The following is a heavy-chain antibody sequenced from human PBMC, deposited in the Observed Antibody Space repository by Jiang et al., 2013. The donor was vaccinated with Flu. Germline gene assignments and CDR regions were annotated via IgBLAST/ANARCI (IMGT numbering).Heavy chain of an antibody. V-gene: IGHV6-1*01. CDR1: TAA. Sequence: TAAWHWIRQSPSRGLEWLGRTYYRSKWYNDYAVSVKSRITINPDTSKNQFSLQLNSVTPEDTAVYYCAREAPYSSSWYIDYWGQGTLVTVSS. J-gene: IGHJ4*02. CDR2: TYYRSKWYN. D-gene: IGHD6-13*01. CDR3: AREAPYSSSWYIDY.